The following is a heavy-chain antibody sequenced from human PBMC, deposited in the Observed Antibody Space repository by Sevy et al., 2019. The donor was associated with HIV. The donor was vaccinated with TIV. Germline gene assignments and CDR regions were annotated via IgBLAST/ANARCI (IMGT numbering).Heavy chain of an antibody. Sequence: ASVKVSCKASGYTFTSYGISWVRQAPGQGLEWMGWISAYNGNTNYAQKLQGRVTMTTDTSTSTAYMVLRSLRSDDTAVYYCATDVLRYFDWFKNHYYYGMDVWGQGTTVTVSS. CDR2: ISAYNGNT. V-gene: IGHV1-18*01. CDR3: ATDVLRYFDWFKNHYYYGMDV. J-gene: IGHJ6*02. D-gene: IGHD3-9*01. CDR1: GYTFTSYG.